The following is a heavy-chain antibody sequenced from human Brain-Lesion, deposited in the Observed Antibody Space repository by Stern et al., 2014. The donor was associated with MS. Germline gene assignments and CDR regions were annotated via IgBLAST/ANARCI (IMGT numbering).Heavy chain of an antibody. CDR2: INPNTGGT. CDR3: ARDQRGITIFGVVTDYYYLGMDV. CDR1: GYIFTGYY. D-gene: IGHD3-3*01. Sequence: QLVQSGAEVKKPGASVKVSCKTSGYIFTGYYIHWVRPAPGQGLEWMAWINPNTGGTKEAQKFQGRVTMSRDTSISTAYVELSSLTSDDTAVYYCARDQRGITIFGVVTDYYYLGMDVWGQGTTVTVSS. J-gene: IGHJ6*02. V-gene: IGHV1-2*02.